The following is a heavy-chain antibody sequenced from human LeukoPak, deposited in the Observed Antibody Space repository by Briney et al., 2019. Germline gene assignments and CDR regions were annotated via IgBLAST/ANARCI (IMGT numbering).Heavy chain of an antibody. CDR1: AGTFSSYA. Sequence: SVKVSCEASAGTFSSYAISWVRQAPGQGLEWMGGIIPIFGTANYAQKFQGRVTITADESTSTAYMELSSLRSEDTAVYYCARDGRAAVPDYWGQGTLVTVSS. CDR3: ARDGRAAVPDY. D-gene: IGHD2-15*01. CDR2: IIPIFGTA. V-gene: IGHV1-69*13. J-gene: IGHJ4*02.